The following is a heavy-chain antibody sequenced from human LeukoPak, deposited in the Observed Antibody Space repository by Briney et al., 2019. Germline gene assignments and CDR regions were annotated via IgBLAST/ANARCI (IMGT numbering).Heavy chain of an antibody. J-gene: IGHJ4*02. V-gene: IGHV1-69*13. CDR1: GGTFSSYA. CDR2: IIPIFGTA. D-gene: IGHD3-16*02. Sequence: SVTVSCKASGGTFSSYAISWVRQAPGQGLEWMGGIIPIFGTANYAQKFQGRVTITADESTSTAYMELSSLRSEDTAVYYCASNVWGSYRQFDYWGQGTLVTVSS. CDR3: ASNVWGSYRQFDY.